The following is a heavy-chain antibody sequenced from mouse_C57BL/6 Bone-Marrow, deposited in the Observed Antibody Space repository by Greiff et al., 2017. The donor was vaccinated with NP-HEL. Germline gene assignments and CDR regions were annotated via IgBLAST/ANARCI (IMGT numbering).Heavy chain of an antibody. V-gene: IGHV1-82*01. CDR3: ASSSAMDY. CDR1: GYAFSSSW. J-gene: IGHJ4*01. Sequence: QVQLQQSGPELVKPGASVKISCKASGYAFSSSWMNWVKQRPGKGLEWIGRIYPGDGDTNYNGKFKGKATLTADKSSSTAYMQLSSLTSEDSAVYFCASSSAMDYWGQGTSVTVSS. CDR2: IYPGDGDT.